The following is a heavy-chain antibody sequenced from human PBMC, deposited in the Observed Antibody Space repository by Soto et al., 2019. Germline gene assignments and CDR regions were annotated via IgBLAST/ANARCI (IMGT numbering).Heavy chain of an antibody. Sequence: HVQLVQSGAEVKKPGSSVKVSCKASGGTFSSYAISWVRQAPGQGLEWMGGIIPIFGTANYAQKFQGRVTITADESTSTAYMELSSLRSEDTAVYYCARGHSSSWYWAYNWFDPWGQGTLVTVSS. CDR1: GGTFSSYA. V-gene: IGHV1-69*12. J-gene: IGHJ5*02. CDR3: ARGHSSSWYWAYNWFDP. D-gene: IGHD6-13*01. CDR2: IIPIFGTA.